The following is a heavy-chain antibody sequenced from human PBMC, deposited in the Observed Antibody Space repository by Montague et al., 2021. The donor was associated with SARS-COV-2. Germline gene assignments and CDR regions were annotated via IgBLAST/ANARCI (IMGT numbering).Heavy chain of an antibody. D-gene: IGHD6-13*01. CDR1: GDSDCGKKLA. CDR2: ASFRSKWQY. V-gene: IGHV6-1*01. Sequence: CAISGDSDCGKKLARKWNRQTSESRPDRLGRASFRSKWQYDYAVSAKSRILITPNTSENQFSLQLSSVTPEDTAVYYCARDAHIGSTWPFSGYGMDVWGQGNTVTVSS. J-gene: IGHJ6*02. CDR3: ARDAHIGSTWPFSGYGMDV.